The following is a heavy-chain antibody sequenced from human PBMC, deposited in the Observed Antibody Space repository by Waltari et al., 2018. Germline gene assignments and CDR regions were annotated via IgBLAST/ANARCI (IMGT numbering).Heavy chain of an antibody. J-gene: IGHJ3*02. CDR1: GGSFRGYY. D-gene: IGHD2-15*01. CDR3: ARGARRGGSCYSI. V-gene: IGHV4-34*01. CDR2: INHSGST. Sequence: QVQLQQWGAGLLKPSETLSLTCAVYGGSFRGYYWSWIRQPPGKGLEWIGEINHSGSTNYNPSLKSRVTISVDTSKNQFSLKLSSVTAADTAVYYCARGARRGGSCYSIWGQGTMVTVSS.